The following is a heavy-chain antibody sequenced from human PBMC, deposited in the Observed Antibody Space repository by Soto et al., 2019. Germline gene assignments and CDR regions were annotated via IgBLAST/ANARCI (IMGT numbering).Heavy chain of an antibody. D-gene: IGHD1-20*01. CDR2: FDPEDGET. V-gene: IGHV1-24*01. J-gene: IGHJ4*02. CDR1: GYTFSTYD. CDR3: ALPQRYHWQYRTGYYFDS. Sequence: ASVKVSCKASGYTFSTYDINWVRQAPGKGLEWMGGFDPEDGETIYAQKFQGRVTMTEDTSTDTAYMELSSLRSEDTAVYYCALPQRYHWQYRTGYYFDSWGEGTLVTVS.